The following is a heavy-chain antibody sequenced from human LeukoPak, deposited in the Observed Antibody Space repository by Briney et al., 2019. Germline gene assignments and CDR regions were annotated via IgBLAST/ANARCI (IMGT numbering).Heavy chain of an antibody. D-gene: IGHD3-16*01. CDR1: GGSFSGYY. CDR2: INHSGST. Sequence: SETLSLTCAVYGGSFSGYYWSWIRQPPGKGLEWIGEINHSGSTDYNPSLKSRATISVDTSKNQFSLKLSSVTAADTAVYYCAGGIWYYYYYYMDVWGKGTTVTVSS. V-gene: IGHV4-34*01. J-gene: IGHJ6*03. CDR3: AGGIWYYYYYYMDV.